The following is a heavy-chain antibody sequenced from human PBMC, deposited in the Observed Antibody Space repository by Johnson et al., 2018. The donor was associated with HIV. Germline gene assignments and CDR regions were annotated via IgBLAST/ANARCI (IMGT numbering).Heavy chain of an antibody. J-gene: IGHJ3*02. D-gene: IGHD6-13*01. CDR1: GFTFSDHY. CDR3: TRAIAATGRDALDI. CDR2: TRNKANSYTT. Sequence: VQLVESGGGLVQPGGSLRLSCAASGFTFSDHYMDWVRQAPGKGLEWVGRTRNKANSYTTEYAASVKGRFTISRDDSKNTLYLQMNSLKTEDTAVYYCTRAIAATGRDALDIWGQGTMVTVSS. V-gene: IGHV3-72*01.